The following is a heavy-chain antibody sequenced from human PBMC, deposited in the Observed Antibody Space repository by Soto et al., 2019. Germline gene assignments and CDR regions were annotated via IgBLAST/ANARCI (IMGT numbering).Heavy chain of an antibody. Sequence: QLQLQESGSGLVKPSQTLSLTCAVSGGSISSGGYSWSWIRQPPGKGLEWIGYIYHSGSTYYNPSLRRRVTISVDRYKNQFSLKLSSVTAADTAVYYCARDLPRTTGGGWFDPWGQGTLVTVSS. D-gene: IGHD1-1*01. CDR1: GGSISSGGYS. V-gene: IGHV4-30-2*01. CDR2: IYHSGST. J-gene: IGHJ5*02. CDR3: ARDLPRTTGGGWFDP.